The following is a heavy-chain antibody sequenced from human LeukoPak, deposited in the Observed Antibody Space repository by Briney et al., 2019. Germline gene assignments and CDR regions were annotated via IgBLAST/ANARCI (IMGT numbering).Heavy chain of an antibody. V-gene: IGHV3-33*01. CDR1: GFTFTSYG. D-gene: IGHD1-1*01. Sequence: GGSLRLSRAVSGFTFTSYGMHWVRQGPGKGLEWVAGIWYDGSQKYYADSVKGRFTISRDNSKNTLYLQMNSLRAEDTAVYYCARDRQGTPGTFDIWGQGTMVTVSP. CDR2: IWYDGSQK. CDR3: ARDRQGTPGTFDI. J-gene: IGHJ3*02.